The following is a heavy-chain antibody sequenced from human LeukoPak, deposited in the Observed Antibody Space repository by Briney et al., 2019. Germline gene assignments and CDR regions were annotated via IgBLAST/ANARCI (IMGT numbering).Heavy chain of an antibody. V-gene: IGHV4-34*01. CDR3: ATVTTPYYYYYMDV. D-gene: IGHD4-17*01. Sequence: PSETLSLTCTVSGGSISSYYWSWIRQPPGKGLEWIGEINHSGSTNYNPSLKSRVTISVDTSKNQFSLKLSSVTAADTAVYYCATVTTPYYYYYMDVWGKGTTVTVSS. CDR1: GGSISSYY. J-gene: IGHJ6*03. CDR2: INHSGST.